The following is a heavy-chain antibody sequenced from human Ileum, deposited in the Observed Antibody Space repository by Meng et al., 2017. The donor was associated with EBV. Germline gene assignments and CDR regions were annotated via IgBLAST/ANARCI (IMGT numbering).Heavy chain of an antibody. J-gene: IGHJ4*02. CDR3: AKGGQWDPLDS. V-gene: IGHV4-59*01. CDR1: GVSMSCNY. Sequence: QGQLRGACPGLVKPSGTLSLTCDVSGVSMSCNYWSWIRQSPVKGLEWIGFFYEGTTNYNPSLKSRVTIAAGPANNQISLRLSSVTSADTAVYYCAKGGQWDPLDSWGRGILVTVSS. D-gene: IGHD1-26*01. CDR2: FYEGTT.